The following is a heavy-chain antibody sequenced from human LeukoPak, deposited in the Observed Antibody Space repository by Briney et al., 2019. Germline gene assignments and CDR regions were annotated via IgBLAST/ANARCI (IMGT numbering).Heavy chain of an antibody. Sequence: GGSLRLSCAASGFTFNNYWMSWVRQAPGKGLEWVAKINEDGSGKYYLDSLKGRFTISRDNAENSLYLQMNSLRTEDTAVYYCARYSGYDLRDWGQGTLVTVSS. CDR1: GFTFNNYW. CDR2: INEDGSGK. V-gene: IGHV3-7*01. CDR3: ARYSGYDLRD. J-gene: IGHJ4*02. D-gene: IGHD5-12*01.